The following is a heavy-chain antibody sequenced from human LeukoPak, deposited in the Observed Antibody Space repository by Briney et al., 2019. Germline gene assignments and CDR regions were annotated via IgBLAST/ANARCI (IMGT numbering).Heavy chain of an antibody. V-gene: IGHV3-64*01. CDR3: ARDSAPRVTIFGVVPFDY. Sequence: GGSLRLSCAASGFTFSSYAMHWVRQAPGKGLEYVSPISSNGGSTYYANSVKGRFTISRDNSKNTLYLQMGSLRAEDMAVYYCARDSAPRVTIFGVVPFDYWGQGTLVTVSS. CDR2: ISSNGGST. J-gene: IGHJ4*02. D-gene: IGHD3-3*01. CDR1: GFTFSSYA.